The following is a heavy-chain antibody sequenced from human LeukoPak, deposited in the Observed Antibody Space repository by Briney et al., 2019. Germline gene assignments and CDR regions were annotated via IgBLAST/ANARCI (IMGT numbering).Heavy chain of an antibody. V-gene: IGHV4-39*07. CDR3: ARDGYNPYYYYMDV. Sequence: SETLSLTCTVSGGSISSSSYYWGWIRQPPGKGLEWIGSIYYSGITNYNPSLKSRVTISVDTSKNQFSLKLSSVTAADTAVYYCARDGYNPYYYYMDVWGKGTTVTISS. D-gene: IGHD5-24*01. J-gene: IGHJ6*03. CDR1: GGSISSSSYY. CDR2: IYYSGIT.